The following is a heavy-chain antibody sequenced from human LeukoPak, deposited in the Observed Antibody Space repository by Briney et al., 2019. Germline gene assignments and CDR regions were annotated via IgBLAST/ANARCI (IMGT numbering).Heavy chain of an antibody. D-gene: IGHD4-17*01. Sequence: SVKVSCKTSGGSFTSFGISWVRQAPGQGLEWLGRIIPLLDKPNYAQRFQGRVTITADKSTSTAYMELSSLRSEDTAVYYCASVPTTVTYYFDYWGQGTLVTVSS. CDR3: ASVPTTVTYYFDY. J-gene: IGHJ4*02. V-gene: IGHV1-69*04. CDR2: IIPLLDKP. CDR1: GGSFTSFG.